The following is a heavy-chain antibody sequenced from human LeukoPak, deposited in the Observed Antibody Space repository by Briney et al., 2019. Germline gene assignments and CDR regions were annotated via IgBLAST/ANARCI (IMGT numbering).Heavy chain of an antibody. J-gene: IGHJ4*02. CDR2: VSGSGSTV. Sequence: PSGGSLGLSCAASGFTFSDHIMNWVRQLPGKRLEWVAYVSGSGSTVYYADSVKGRFTISRDNGKSSLYLQMNSLRVKDTALYYCVRQFASWGQGTLVTVSS. CDR1: GFTFSDHI. CDR3: VRQFAS. V-gene: IGHV3-48*01.